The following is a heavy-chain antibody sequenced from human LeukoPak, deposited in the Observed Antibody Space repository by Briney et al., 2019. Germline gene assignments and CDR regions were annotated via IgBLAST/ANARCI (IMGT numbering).Heavy chain of an antibody. CDR3: AVNIAARTFDY. CDR2: ISAYNGNT. Sequence: ASVKVSCKASGYTFTSYGISWVRQAPGQGLEWMGWISAYNGNTNYAQKLQGRVTMTTDTSTSTAYMELSSLRSEDTAVYYCAVNIAARTFDYWGQGTLVTVSS. CDR1: GYTFTSYG. V-gene: IGHV1-18*01. J-gene: IGHJ4*02. D-gene: IGHD6-6*01.